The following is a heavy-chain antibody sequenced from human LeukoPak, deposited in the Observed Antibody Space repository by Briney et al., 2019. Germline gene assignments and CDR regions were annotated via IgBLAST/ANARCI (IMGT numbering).Heavy chain of an antibody. CDR3: ARVHYDSSGLLYP. D-gene: IGHD3-22*01. J-gene: IGHJ5*02. CDR2: ISGFNGHT. CDR1: GYTFSNYG. V-gene: IGHV1-18*04. Sequence: ASVKVSCKASGYTFSNYGITWVRQAPGQGFEWMGWISGFNGHTQIAQKVQGRVMLTTDTSTNTAYMELSSLRSDDTAVYFCARVHYDSSGLLYPWGQGTLVTVAS.